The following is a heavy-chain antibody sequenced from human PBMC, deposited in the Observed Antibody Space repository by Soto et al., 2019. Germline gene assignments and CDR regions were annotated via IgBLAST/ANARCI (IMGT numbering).Heavy chain of an antibody. CDR2: IIPIFGTA. V-gene: IGHV1-69*13. Sequence: GASVKVSCKASGGTFSSYAISWVRQAPGQGLEWMGGIIPIFGTANYAQKFQGRVTITADESTSTAYMELSSLRSEDTAVYYCASVSSSGLNYYYYGMDVWGQGTTVTVSS. D-gene: IGHD6-13*01. CDR3: ASVSSSGLNYYYYGMDV. J-gene: IGHJ6*02. CDR1: GGTFSSYA.